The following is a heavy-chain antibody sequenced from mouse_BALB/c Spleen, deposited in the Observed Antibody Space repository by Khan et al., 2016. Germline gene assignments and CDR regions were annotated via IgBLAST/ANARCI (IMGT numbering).Heavy chain of an antibody. CDR3: ARNYFFDY. CDR2: ISYSGST. CDR1: GYSITSDYA. J-gene: IGHJ2*01. V-gene: IGHV3-2*02. Sequence: EVQLVESGPGLVKPSQSLSLTCTVTGYSITSDYAWNWIRQFPGNKLEWMGYISYSGSTSYNPSLKSRISITRDTSKNQFVLQLNSVTTEDTATYYCARNYFFDYLGQGTTLTVSS.